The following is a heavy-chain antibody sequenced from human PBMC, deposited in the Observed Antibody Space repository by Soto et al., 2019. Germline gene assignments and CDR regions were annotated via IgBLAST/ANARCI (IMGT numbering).Heavy chain of an antibody. CDR1: GIDFSNYA. V-gene: IGHV3-23*01. Sequence: GGSLRLSCVASGIDFSNYAISWVRQAPGKGLEWVSISSASGRSRYHADSVKGRFTISRDNSKNTLYLHMTNLRAEDTAVYYCAKDGNWLDVYFDVWGQGTPVTVSS. CDR3: AKDGNWLDVYFDV. D-gene: IGHD6-19*01. CDR2: SSASGRSR. J-gene: IGHJ4*02.